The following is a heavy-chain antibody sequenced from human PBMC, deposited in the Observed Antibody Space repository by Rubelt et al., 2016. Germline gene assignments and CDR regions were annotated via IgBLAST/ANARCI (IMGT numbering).Heavy chain of an antibody. Sequence: QLQLQESGPGLVKPSETLSLTCTVSSDSITRSAYYWVWIRQPPGKGLEWIGSISYSGSTYYNPSLKSRVTISVDTSKNQFSLKLSSVAAADTAVYYCARTSGYNYDEAFDIWGQGTMVTVSS. CDR2: ISYSGST. CDR3: ARTSGYNYDEAFDI. CDR1: SDSITRSAYY. V-gene: IGHV4-39*01. J-gene: IGHJ3*02. D-gene: IGHD5-12*01.